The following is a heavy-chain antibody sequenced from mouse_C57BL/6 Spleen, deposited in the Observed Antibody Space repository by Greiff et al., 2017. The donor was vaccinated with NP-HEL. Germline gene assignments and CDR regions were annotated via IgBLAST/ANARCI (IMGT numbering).Heavy chain of an antibody. CDR2: ISGGGGNT. J-gene: IGHJ3*01. Sequence: EVKLMESGGGLVKPGGSLKLSCAASGFTFSSYTMSWVRQTPEKRLEWVATISGGGGNTYYPDSVKGRFTISRDNAKNTLYLQMSSLRSEDTALYYCARHRGDYDGAWFAYWGQGTLVTVSA. CDR1: GFTFSSYT. CDR3: ARHRGDYDGAWFAY. V-gene: IGHV5-9*01. D-gene: IGHD2-4*01.